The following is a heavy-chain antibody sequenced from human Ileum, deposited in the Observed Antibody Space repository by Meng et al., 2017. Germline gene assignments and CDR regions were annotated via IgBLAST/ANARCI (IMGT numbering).Heavy chain of an antibody. D-gene: IGHD2-2*01. V-gene: IGHV1-18*01. Sequence: QVHLVQSGPEVRKPGASVKVSCQASGYSFTNYGINWVRQAPGKGLEWMGWTSTYNSNRNYAQSLQGRVTMTTDTSTTIAYMELRSLTLDDTAVYYCARGRHCSSTTCYLSDSWGQGTLVTVSS. J-gene: IGHJ4*02. CDR2: TSTYNSNR. CDR3: ARGRHCSSTTCYLSDS. CDR1: GYSFTNYG.